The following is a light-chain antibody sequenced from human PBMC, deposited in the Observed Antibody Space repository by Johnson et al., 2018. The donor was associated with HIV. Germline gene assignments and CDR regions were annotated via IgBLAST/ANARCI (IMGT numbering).Light chain of an antibody. CDR2: ENN. J-gene: IGLJ1*01. CDR3: GTWDSSLGVYV. CDR1: SSNIGNNY. Sequence: QSVLTQPPSVSAAPGQKVTISCSGSSSNIGNNYVSWYQQLPGTAPKLLIYENNKRPSGIPDRFSGSKSGTSATLGITGLQTGDEADYYCGTWDSSLGVYVFATGTKVAGL. V-gene: IGLV1-51*02.